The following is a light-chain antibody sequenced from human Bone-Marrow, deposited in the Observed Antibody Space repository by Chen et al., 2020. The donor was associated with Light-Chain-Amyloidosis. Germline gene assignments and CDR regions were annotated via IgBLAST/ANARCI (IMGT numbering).Light chain of an antibody. Sequence: QSVLTQPPSVSGAPGQSVTSSSTGSTSNIGAGFGINWSQQLPGIAPKLLISGNNNRPSGVPDRFSGSKSGTSASLAITRLQSEDEGDYYCQSYDSSLSGVVFGGGTKLTVL. J-gene: IGLJ2*01. CDR3: QSYDSSLSGVV. V-gene: IGLV1-40*01. CDR1: TSNIGAGFG. CDR2: GNN.